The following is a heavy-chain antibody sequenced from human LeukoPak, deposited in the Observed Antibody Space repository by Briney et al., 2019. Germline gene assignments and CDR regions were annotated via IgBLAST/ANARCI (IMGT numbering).Heavy chain of an antibody. CDR3: ARGGDRDY. V-gene: IGHV3-13*04. CDR2: IGIAGDT. J-gene: IGHJ4*02. CDR1: GFTFSSYD. Sequence: PGGSLRLSCAASGFTFSSYDMHWVPQVTGKRLEWVSAIGIAGDTYYLDSVKGRFTISRENAKNSLYLQMNSLRAGDTAVYYCARGGDRDYWGQGTLVTVSS.